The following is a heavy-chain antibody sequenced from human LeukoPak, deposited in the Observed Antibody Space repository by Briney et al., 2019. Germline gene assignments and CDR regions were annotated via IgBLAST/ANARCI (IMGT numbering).Heavy chain of an antibody. CDR1: GYSISSGYY. J-gene: IGHJ3*02. D-gene: IGHD6-6*01. V-gene: IGHV4-38-2*02. Sequence: SETLSLTCTVSGYSISSGYYWGWIRQPPGKGLEWIGSIYHSGSTYYNPSLKSRVTISVDTSKNQFSLKLSSVTAADTAVYYCAKLAARLIPGAFDIWGQGTMVTVSS. CDR2: IYHSGST. CDR3: AKLAARLIPGAFDI.